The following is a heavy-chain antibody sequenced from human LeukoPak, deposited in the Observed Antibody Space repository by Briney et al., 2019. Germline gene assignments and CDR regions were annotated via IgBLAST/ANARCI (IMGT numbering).Heavy chain of an antibody. Sequence: ASVKVSRKASGYTFTSYGISWVRQAPGQGLEWMGWISSYNANTNYAQKFQGRVTMTTDTSTSTAYMELRSLRSDDTAVYYCARVRMVRGVIMANWFDPWGQGTLVTVSS. D-gene: IGHD3-10*01. CDR1: GYTFTSYG. CDR2: ISSYNANT. V-gene: IGHV1-18*01. J-gene: IGHJ5*02. CDR3: ARVRMVRGVIMANWFDP.